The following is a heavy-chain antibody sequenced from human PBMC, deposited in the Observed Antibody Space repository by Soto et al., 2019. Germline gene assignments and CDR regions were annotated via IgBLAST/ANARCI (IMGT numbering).Heavy chain of an antibody. D-gene: IGHD4-17*01. V-gene: IGHV3-74*01. Sequence: EVQLVEAGGGLVQPGGSLRLSCAASGFTFSSYWMHWVRQAPGQGLVWVSRINSDGSSISYADPVKGRFTISRDNAQNTLYLPMNSLRAEDTAVYYCARVVYGNYLFDSWGQGTLVTVSS. CDR1: GFTFSSYW. CDR3: ARVVYGNYLFDS. J-gene: IGHJ4*02. CDR2: INSDGSSI.